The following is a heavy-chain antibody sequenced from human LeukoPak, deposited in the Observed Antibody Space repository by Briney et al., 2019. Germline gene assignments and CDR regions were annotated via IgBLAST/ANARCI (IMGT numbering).Heavy chain of an antibody. CDR3: ARDHYGGNSDY. CDR1: GFSFSSYW. Sequence: GGSLRLSCAASGFSFSSYWIHWVRQAPGKGLVWVSRINTDGSSTYYADSVRGRFTISRDNAKNTLYLQMNTLRAEDTAVYYCARDHYGGNSDYWGQGTLITVSS. D-gene: IGHD4-23*01. J-gene: IGHJ4*02. V-gene: IGHV3-74*01. CDR2: INTDGSST.